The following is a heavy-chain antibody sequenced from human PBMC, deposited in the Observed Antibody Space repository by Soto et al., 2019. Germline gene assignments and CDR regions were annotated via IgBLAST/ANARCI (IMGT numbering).Heavy chain of an antibody. CDR1: GGTFSSYA. CDR3: ARVTEQHNTVYYYYGMDV. D-gene: IGHD6-13*01. J-gene: IGHJ6*02. V-gene: IGHV1-69*01. Sequence: QVQLVQSGAEVKKPGSSVKVSCKASGGTFSSYAISWVRQAPGQGLEWMGGILPIFGTANYAQKFQGRVTINADESTSTAYMELSSLRSEDTAVYYCARVTEQHNTVYYYYGMDVWGQGTTVTVSS. CDR2: ILPIFGTA.